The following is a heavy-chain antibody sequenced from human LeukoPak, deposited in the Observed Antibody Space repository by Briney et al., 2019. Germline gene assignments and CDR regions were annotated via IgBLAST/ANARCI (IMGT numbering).Heavy chain of an antibody. Sequence: SETLSLTCAVYGESFSGYYWSWIRQPPGKGLEWIGEINHSGSTNYNPSLKSRVTISVDTSKNQFSLKLSSVTAADTAVYYCAILYGDYEYYFDYWGQGTLVTVSS. J-gene: IGHJ4*02. V-gene: IGHV4-34*01. CDR1: GESFSGYY. D-gene: IGHD4-17*01. CDR2: INHSGST. CDR3: AILYGDYEYYFDY.